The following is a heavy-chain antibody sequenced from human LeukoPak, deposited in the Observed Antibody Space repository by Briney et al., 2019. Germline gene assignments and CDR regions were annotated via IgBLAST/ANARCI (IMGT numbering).Heavy chain of an antibody. CDR3: ATGSDYYDSGGYHQVEAFDI. J-gene: IGHJ3*02. CDR1: GGYY. Sequence: ASVKVSCNASGGYYMHWVRQAAGQGLECMGWINPHCGGTNYAQKFQGRVTMTRDTSISTAYMELSSLRSDDTAVYYCATGSDYYDSGGYHQVEAFDIWGQGTMVTVSS. V-gene: IGHV1-2*02. D-gene: IGHD3-22*01. CDR2: INPHCGGT.